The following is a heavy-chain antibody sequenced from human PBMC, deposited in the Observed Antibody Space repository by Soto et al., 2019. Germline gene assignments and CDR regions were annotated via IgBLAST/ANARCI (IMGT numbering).Heavy chain of an antibody. CDR2: IYYSGST. CDR3: ARHQQQLGRGNFDY. V-gene: IGHV4-59*08. CDR1: GGSVSGYY. D-gene: IGHD6-13*01. J-gene: IGHJ4*02. Sequence: SETLSLTCAVYGGSVSGYYWSWIRQPPGKGLEWIGYIYYSGSTNYNPSLKSRVTISVDTSKNQFSLKLSSVTAADTAVYYCARHQQQLGRGNFDYWGQGTLVTVSS.